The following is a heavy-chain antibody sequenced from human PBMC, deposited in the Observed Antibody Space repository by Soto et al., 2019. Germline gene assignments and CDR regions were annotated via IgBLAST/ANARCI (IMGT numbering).Heavy chain of an antibody. CDR3: ARSSLTHYVWGSYRWFDY. J-gene: IGHJ4*02. D-gene: IGHD3-16*02. V-gene: IGHV1-2*04. CDR1: GYTFTGYY. Sequence: ASVKVSCKASGYTFTGYYMHWVRQAPGQGLEWMGWINPNSGGTNYAQKFQGWVTMTRDTSISTAYMELSRLRSDDTAVYYCARSSLTHYVWGSYRWFDYWGQGTLVTVSS. CDR2: INPNSGGT.